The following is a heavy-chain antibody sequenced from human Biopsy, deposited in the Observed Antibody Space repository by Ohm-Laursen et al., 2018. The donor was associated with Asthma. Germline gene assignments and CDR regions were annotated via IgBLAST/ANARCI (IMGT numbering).Heavy chain of an antibody. Sequence: SLRLSCTASGFTFSSYSMNWVRQAPGKGLEWVSYISSSSSTIYYADSVKGRFTISRDNAKNSLYLQMNSLRGEDTAVYYCARFKRGYSYGYAGAFDYWGQGTLVTVSS. J-gene: IGHJ4*02. D-gene: IGHD5-18*01. CDR3: ARFKRGYSYGYAGAFDY. CDR2: ISSSSSTI. V-gene: IGHV3-48*01. CDR1: GFTFSSYS.